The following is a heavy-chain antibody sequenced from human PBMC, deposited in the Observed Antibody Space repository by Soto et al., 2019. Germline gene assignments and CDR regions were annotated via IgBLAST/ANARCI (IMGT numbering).Heavy chain of an antibody. D-gene: IGHD5-12*01. V-gene: IGHV4-34*01. J-gene: IGHJ6*02. CDR1: GGSFSGYY. Sequence: PSETLSLTCAVYGGSFSGYYWSWIRQPPGKGLEWIGEINHSGSTNYNPSLKSRVTISVDTSKNQFSLKLSSVTAADTAVYYCASNSGYEQIYYYYGMDVWGQGTTVTVSS. CDR3: ASNSGYEQIYYYYGMDV. CDR2: INHSGST.